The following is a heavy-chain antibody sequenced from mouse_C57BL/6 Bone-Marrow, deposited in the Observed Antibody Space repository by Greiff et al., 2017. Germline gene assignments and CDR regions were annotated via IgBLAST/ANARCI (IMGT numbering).Heavy chain of an antibody. CDR3: ARELGGGY. V-gene: IGHV3-6*01. CDR1: GYSITSGYY. CDR2: ISYDGSN. Sequence: EVQLQQSGPGLVKPSQSLSLTCSVTGYSITSGYYWNWIRQFPGNKLEWMGYISYDGSNNYNPSLKNRISFTRDTSKNQFFLKLNSVTTEDTATYYSARELGGGYWGQGTTLTVSS. D-gene: IGHD4-1*01. J-gene: IGHJ2*01.